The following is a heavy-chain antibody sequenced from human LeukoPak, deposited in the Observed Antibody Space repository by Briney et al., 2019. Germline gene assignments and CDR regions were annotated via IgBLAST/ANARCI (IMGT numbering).Heavy chain of an antibody. J-gene: IGHJ4*02. CDR2: IYHSGST. V-gene: IGHV4-4*02. Sequence: SGTLSLTCAVAGGSISSSNWWSWVRQPPGKGLEWIGEIYHSGSTNYNPSLKSRVTISVDTSKNQFSLKLSSVTAADTAMYYCARENRRGSSDWGQGTLVTVSS. CDR3: ARENRRGSSD. D-gene: IGHD2-15*01. CDR1: GGSISSSNW.